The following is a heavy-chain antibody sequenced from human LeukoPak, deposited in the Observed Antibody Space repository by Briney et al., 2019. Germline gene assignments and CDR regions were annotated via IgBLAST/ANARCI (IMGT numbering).Heavy chain of an antibody. V-gene: IGHV3-33*06. Sequence: GRSLRLSCAASGFTFSDYGMHWVRQAPGKGLEWVAVIWYDGSNKYYADSVKGRFTISRDNSKNTLYLQMNSLRAEDTAVYYCAKEGFGWYYYDNWGQGTLVTVSS. D-gene: IGHD2-15*01. CDR2: IWYDGSNK. J-gene: IGHJ4*02. CDR3: AKEGFGWYYYDN. CDR1: GFTFSDYG.